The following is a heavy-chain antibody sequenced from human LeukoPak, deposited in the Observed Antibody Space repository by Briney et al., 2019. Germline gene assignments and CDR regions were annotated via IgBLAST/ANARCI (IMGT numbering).Heavy chain of an antibody. J-gene: IGHJ4*02. D-gene: IGHD3-9*01. V-gene: IGHV1-18*01. CDR1: GYTFTIYG. Sequence: ASVKVSCKASGYTFTIYGISWVRQAPGQGLEWMGWISAYNGNTNYAQNLQGRVTMTTDTSTSTAYMELRSLRSDDTAMYYCARDRRDNDILTGYPRADYWGQGTLVTVSS. CDR2: ISAYNGNT. CDR3: ARDRRDNDILTGYPRADY.